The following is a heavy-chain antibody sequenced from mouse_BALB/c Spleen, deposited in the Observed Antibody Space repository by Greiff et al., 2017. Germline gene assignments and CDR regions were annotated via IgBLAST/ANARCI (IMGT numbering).Heavy chain of an antibody. CDR3: TRPKIYYGYLYYFDY. Sequence: EVQLQQSGTVLARPGASVKMSCKASGYTFTSYWMLWVKQRPGQGLEWIGAIYPGNSDTSYNQKFKGKAKLTAVTSTSTAYMELSSLTNEDSAVYYCTRPKIYYGYLYYFDYWVQGTTLTVSS. CDR2: IYPGNSDT. J-gene: IGHJ2*01. CDR1: GYTFTSYW. V-gene: IGHV1-5*01. D-gene: IGHD2-2*01.